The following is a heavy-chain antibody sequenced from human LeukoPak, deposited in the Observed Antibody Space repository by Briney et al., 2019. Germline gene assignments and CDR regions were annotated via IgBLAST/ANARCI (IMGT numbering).Heavy chain of an antibody. CDR3: AKDVETTVVTDYFDY. CDR2: IRYDGSNK. Sequence: GGSLRLSCAASGFTFSSYGMHWVRQAPGKGLEWVAFIRYDGSNKYYADSVKGRFTISRDNSKNTLYLQMNSLRAEDTAVYYCAKDVETTVVTDYFDYWGQGTLVTVSS. CDR1: GFTFSSYG. D-gene: IGHD4-23*01. J-gene: IGHJ4*02. V-gene: IGHV3-30*02.